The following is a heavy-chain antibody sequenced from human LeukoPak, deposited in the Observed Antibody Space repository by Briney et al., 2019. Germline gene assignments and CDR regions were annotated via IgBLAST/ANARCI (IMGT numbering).Heavy chain of an antibody. J-gene: IGHJ5*02. CDR2: IYYSGST. D-gene: IGHD5-12*01. Sequence: SQTLSLTCTVSGGSISSGGYYWSWIRQHPGKGLEWSGYIYYSGSTYYNPSLKSRVTISVDTSKNQFSLKLSSVTAADTAVYYCARETFEYISGYVRGNWFDPWGQGTLVTVSS. V-gene: IGHV4-31*03. CDR1: GGSISSGGYY. CDR3: ARETFEYISGYVRGNWFDP.